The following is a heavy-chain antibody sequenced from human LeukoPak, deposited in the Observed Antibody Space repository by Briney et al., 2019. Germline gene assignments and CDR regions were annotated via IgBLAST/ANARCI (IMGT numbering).Heavy chain of an antibody. D-gene: IGHD3-22*01. Sequence: GGSLGLSCAASGFTFSSYGMHWVRQAPGKGLEWVAFIRYDGSNKYYADSVKGRFTISRDNSKNTLYLQMNSLRAEDTAAYYCAKAYSDYDTSGYRYYFDYWGQGTLVTVSS. CDR3: AKAYSDYDTSGYRYYFDY. CDR2: IRYDGSNK. V-gene: IGHV3-30*02. CDR1: GFTFSSYG. J-gene: IGHJ4*02.